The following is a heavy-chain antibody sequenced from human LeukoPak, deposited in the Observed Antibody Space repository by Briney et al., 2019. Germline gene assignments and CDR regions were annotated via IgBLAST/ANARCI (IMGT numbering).Heavy chain of an antibody. D-gene: IGHD5-12*01. CDR2: VYSGGST. Sequence: QSGGSLRLSCAASGFTVSNNYMSWVRQAPGKGLEWVSVVYSGGSTYYADSVKGRFTISRDNSKNTLYLQMNSLRAEDTAVYYCAKHPLPRARGAFDIWGQGTMVTVSS. CDR1: GFTVSNNY. J-gene: IGHJ3*02. CDR3: AKHPLPRARGAFDI. V-gene: IGHV3-53*01.